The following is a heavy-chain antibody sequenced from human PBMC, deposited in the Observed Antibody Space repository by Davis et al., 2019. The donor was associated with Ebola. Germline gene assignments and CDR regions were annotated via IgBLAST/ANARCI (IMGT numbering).Heavy chain of an antibody. CDR2: ISSSSSTI. CDR3: ARDVKFGSDWY. J-gene: IGHJ4*02. CDR1: GFTFSSYS. Sequence: GGSLRLSCAASGFTFSSYSMNWVRQAPGKGLEWVSYISSSSSTIYYADSVKGRFTISRDNAKNSLYLQMISLRAEDTAVYYCARDVKFGSDWYWGRGTLVIVSS. V-gene: IGHV3-48*04. D-gene: IGHD6-19*01.